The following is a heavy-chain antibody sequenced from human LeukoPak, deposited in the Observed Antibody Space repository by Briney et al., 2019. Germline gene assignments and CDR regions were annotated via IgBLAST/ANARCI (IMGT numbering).Heavy chain of an antibody. J-gene: IGHJ6*02. CDR2: ISGSGGST. CDR3: AKDGYYDFWSGYYYGSGGFRGMDV. D-gene: IGHD3-3*01. CDR1: GFTFSSYA. Sequence: GGSLRLSCAASGFTFSSYAMSWVRQAPGKGLEWVSAISGSGGSTYYADSVEGRFTISRDNSKNTLYLQMNSLRAEDTAVYYCAKDGYYDFWSGYYYGSGGFRGMDVWGQGTTVTVSS. V-gene: IGHV3-23*01.